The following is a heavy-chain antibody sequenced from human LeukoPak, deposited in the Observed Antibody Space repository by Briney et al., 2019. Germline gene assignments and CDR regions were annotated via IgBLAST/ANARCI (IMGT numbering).Heavy chain of an antibody. Sequence: PGGSLRLSCAASGFTFSSYAISWVRQAPGQGLEWMGGIIPIFGTANYAQKFQGRVTITADESTSTAYMELSSLRSEDTAVYYCAREGSKHDYGDFLRYLFGYWGQGTLVTVSS. D-gene: IGHD4-17*01. CDR1: GFTFSSYA. CDR2: IIPIFGTA. V-gene: IGHV1-69*01. CDR3: AREGSKHDYGDFLRYLFGY. J-gene: IGHJ4*02.